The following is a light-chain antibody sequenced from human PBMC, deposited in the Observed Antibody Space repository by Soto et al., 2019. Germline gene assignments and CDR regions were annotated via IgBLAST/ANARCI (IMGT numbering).Light chain of an antibody. Sequence: QSALTQPASVSGSPGQSITISCTGTSSDVGAYDYVSWYQQHPGKAPKFMLYEVSNRPSGLSNRFSGSKSGNTASLTISGLQAEDEAYYYCSSYTTSNTWVFGGGTKVTVL. CDR2: EVS. V-gene: IGLV2-14*01. CDR1: SSDVGAYDY. J-gene: IGLJ3*02. CDR3: SSYTTSNTWV.